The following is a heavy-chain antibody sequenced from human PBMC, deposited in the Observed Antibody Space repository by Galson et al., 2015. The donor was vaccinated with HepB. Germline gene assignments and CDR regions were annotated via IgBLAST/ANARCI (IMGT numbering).Heavy chain of an antibody. J-gene: IGHJ4*02. CDR1: GFTFSNYS. Sequence: SLRLSCAASGFTFSNYSMNWVRQAPGKGLEWVSKISSSSSTIYYADSVKGRFTISRDNAKNSLYLQMNSLRAEDTAVYFCVCTVTTEDFDYWGQGTLVTVSS. V-gene: IGHV3-48*01. CDR2: ISSSSSTI. CDR3: VCTVTTEDFDY. D-gene: IGHD4-17*01.